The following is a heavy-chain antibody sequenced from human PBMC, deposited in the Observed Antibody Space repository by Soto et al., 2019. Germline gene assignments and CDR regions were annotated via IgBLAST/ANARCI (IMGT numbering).Heavy chain of an antibody. CDR1: GFTFNTYV. J-gene: IGHJ3*01. Sequence: EVQLLESGGGLVQPGGSLRLSCAASGFTFNTYVMNWVRQAPGKVLEWVSTISYSPEKTHYADSVKGRFTISRDNSRDTLFPQMNSLRADDAAVYYCARRARTATTNWGAFDVWGQGTMVTVSS. CDR2: ISYSPEKT. CDR3: ARRARTATTNWGAFDV. D-gene: IGHD1-7*01. V-gene: IGHV3-23*01.